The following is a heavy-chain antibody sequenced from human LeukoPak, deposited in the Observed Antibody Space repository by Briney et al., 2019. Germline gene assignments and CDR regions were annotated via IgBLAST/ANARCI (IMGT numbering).Heavy chain of an antibody. J-gene: IGHJ4*02. CDR3: ARDGGGRWLQLPLDY. Sequence: GGSLRLSCAASGFTFSSYGMHWVRQAPGKGLEWVAFIRYDGSNKYYADSVKGRFTISRDNAKNSLYLQMNSLRAEDTAVYYCARDGGGRWLQLPLDYWGQGTLVTVSS. CDR2: IRYDGSNK. V-gene: IGHV3-30*02. D-gene: IGHD5-24*01. CDR1: GFTFSSYG.